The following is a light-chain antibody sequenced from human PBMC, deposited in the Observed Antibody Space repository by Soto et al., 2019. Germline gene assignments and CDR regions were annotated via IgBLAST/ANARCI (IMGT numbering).Light chain of an antibody. J-gene: IGKJ2*01. CDR2: AAS. CDR1: QTISSY. CDR3: QQSYSNPYT. V-gene: IGKV1-39*01. Sequence: DIHMTQSPSSLSASVGYRFTITCRASQTISSYLNWYQQKPGKAPKLLMYAASSLQSGVPSRFSGSGSGTDFSLTISSLQREDFETYYCQQSYSNPYTFGQGTKVDIK.